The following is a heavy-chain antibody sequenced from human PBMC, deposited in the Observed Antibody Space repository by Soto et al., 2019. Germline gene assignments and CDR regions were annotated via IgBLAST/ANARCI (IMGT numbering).Heavy chain of an antibody. Sequence: QVQLVQSGAEVKKPGSSVKVSCQASGGTFSSYAISWVRQAPGQGLEWMGGIIPIFGTANYAQKFQGRVTITADESTSTAYMELSSLRSEDTAVYSCAIIVGARRSYYYYGMDVWCQGTTVTVSS. D-gene: IGHD1-26*01. V-gene: IGHV1-69*01. CDR3: AIIVGARRSYYYYGMDV. J-gene: IGHJ6*02. CDR1: GGTFSSYA. CDR2: IIPIFGTA.